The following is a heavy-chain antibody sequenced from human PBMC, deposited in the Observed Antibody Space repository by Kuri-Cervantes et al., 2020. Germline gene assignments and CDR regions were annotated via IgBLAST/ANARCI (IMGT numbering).Heavy chain of an antibody. CDR2: IYHSGTT. D-gene: IGHD3-22*01. CDR3: ARHAVGDYYDSSGYYYQTEYFQH. CDR1: GYSISSGYY. V-gene: IGHV4-38-2*01. J-gene: IGHJ1*01. Sequence: SETLSLTCAVSGYSISSGYYWAWIRQPPGKGLEWIGTIYHSGTTYYNPSLKSRVTISVDTSKNQFSLKLSSVTAADTAVYYCARHAVGDYYDSSGYYYQTEYFQHWGQGTLVTVSS.